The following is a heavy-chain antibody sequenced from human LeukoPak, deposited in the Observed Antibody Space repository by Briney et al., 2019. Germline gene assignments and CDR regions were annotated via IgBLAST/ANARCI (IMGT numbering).Heavy chain of an antibody. Sequence: SETLSLTCTVSGGSISTNSHYWGWIRQSPGKGLEWIGSTYYSGTTYFNPSLKSRVTISVDTSKNQLSLRLNSVTAADTAVYYCASQVTYTKYNWGKYYFDYWGQGTLDTVSA. V-gene: IGHV4-39*01. CDR3: ASQVTYTKYNWGKYYFDY. CDR2: TYYSGTT. J-gene: IGHJ4*02. D-gene: IGHD3-16*01. CDR1: GGSISTNSHY.